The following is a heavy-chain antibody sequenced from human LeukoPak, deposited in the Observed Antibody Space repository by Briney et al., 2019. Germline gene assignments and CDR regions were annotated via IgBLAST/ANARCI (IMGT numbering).Heavy chain of an antibody. CDR3: AIWTSGNY. J-gene: IGHJ4*02. V-gene: IGHV3-7*01. CDR2: MDPTGSQK. D-gene: IGHD1-1*01. CDR1: GFTFSNTW. Sequence: GGSLRLSCAASGFTFSNTWMNWVRQAPGKGLEWVANMDPTGSQKRYVDSVKGRFTISKDNPGASLYLDMHSLRAEDTAIYYCAIWTSGNYWGQGTLVTVSS.